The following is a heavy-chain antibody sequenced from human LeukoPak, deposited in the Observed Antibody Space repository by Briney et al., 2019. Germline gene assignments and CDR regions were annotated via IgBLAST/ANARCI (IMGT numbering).Heavy chain of an antibody. CDR2: ISYDGSNK. J-gene: IGHJ3*02. D-gene: IGHD3-22*01. CDR1: GFTFSSYA. Sequence: PGGSLRLSCAVSGFTFSSYAMHWVRQAPGKGLEWVAVISYDGSNKYYADSVKGRFTISRDNSKNTLYLQMNSLRAEDSALYYCARGGRGSAAVVAPRSFDIWGQGTMVTVSS. V-gene: IGHV3-30-3*01. CDR3: ARGGRGSAAVVAPRSFDI.